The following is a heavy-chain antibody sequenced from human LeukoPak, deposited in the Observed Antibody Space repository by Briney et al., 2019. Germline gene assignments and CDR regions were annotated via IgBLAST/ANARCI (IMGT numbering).Heavy chain of an antibody. CDR1: GGSISSSSYY. CDR2: IYYSGST. D-gene: IGHD2-8*02. J-gene: IGHJ3*02. Sequence: KPSETLSLTCTVSGGSISSSSYYWGWIRQPPGKGLERIGSIYYSGSTYYNPSLKSRVTISVDTSKNHFSLKLSSVTAADTAVYYCARLWSSRDAFDIWGQGTMVTVSS. V-gene: IGHV4-39*01. CDR3: ARLWSSRDAFDI.